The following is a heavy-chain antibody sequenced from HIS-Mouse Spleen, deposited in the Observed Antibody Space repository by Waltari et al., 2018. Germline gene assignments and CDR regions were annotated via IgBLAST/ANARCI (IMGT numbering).Heavy chain of an antibody. V-gene: IGHV4-39*07. D-gene: IGHD6-13*01. J-gene: IGHJ2*01. Sequence: QLQLQESGPGLVKPSGTLSLTCTVPGGSISRSSYYWGWIRQPPGKGLEWIGSIYYSGSTYYNPSLKSRVTISVDTSKNQFSLKLSSVTAADTAVYYCAREIPYSSSWYDWYFDLWGRGTLVTVSS. CDR1: GGSISRSSYY. CDR3: AREIPYSSSWYDWYFDL. CDR2: IYYSGST.